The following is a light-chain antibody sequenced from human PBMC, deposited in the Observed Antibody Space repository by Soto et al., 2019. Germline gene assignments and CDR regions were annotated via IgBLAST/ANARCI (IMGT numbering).Light chain of an antibody. V-gene: IGKV3-20*01. Sequence: EIVLTQSPGTLSLSPGERATLSCRASQSVHNNYLAWYQQKPGQASRLLIYGASTRATGISDRFSGSGSGTDFTLTISGLEPEDVGVFYCHLYNRSPYNFGQGTKLEIK. J-gene: IGKJ2*01. CDR2: GAS. CDR1: QSVHNNY. CDR3: HLYNRSPYN.